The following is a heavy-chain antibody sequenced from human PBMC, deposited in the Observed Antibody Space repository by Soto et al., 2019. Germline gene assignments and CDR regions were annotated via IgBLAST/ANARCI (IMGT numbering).Heavy chain of an antibody. CDR2: FDPEDGET. V-gene: IGHV1-24*01. D-gene: IGHD3-3*01. CDR1: GYTLTEIS. J-gene: IGHJ4*02. Sequence: VSAKLSCKVSGYTLTEISMHWVRQAPGKGLEWMGGFDPEDGETIYAQKFQGRVTMTEDTSTDTAYMELSSLRSEDTAVYYCATFWSGYPYFDYWGQGTLVTVSS. CDR3: ATFWSGYPYFDY.